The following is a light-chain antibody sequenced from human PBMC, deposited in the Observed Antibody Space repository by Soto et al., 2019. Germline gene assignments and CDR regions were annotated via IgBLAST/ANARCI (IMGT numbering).Light chain of an antibody. V-gene: IGLV2-14*03. CDR1: SSDVGNYNY. J-gene: IGLJ1*01. CDR3: SSYVGARTYV. CDR2: DVS. Sequence: QSALTQPASVSGSPGQSITISCTGASSDVGNYNYVSWYQQHPGKAPKLIIYDVSNRPSGVSNRFSGSKSGNTASLTISGLQAEDEADYYCSSYVGARTYVFGAGTKVTV.